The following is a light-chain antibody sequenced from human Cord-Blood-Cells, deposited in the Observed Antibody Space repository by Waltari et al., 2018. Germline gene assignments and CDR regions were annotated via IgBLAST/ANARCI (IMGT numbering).Light chain of an antibody. J-gene: IGLJ1*01. Sequence: QSALTQPASVSGSPGQSITIPCTGTSSAVGGYNYVSWYQQHPGKAPKLMIYDVSNRPSGFSNRFSGSKSGNTASLTISGLQAEDEADYYCSSYTSSSTLVFGTGTKVTVL. V-gene: IGLV2-14*01. CDR3: SSYTSSSTLV. CDR1: SSAVGGYNY. CDR2: DVS.